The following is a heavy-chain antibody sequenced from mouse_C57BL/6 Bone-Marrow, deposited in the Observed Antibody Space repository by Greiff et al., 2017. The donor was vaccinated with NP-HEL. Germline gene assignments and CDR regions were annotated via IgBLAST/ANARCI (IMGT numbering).Heavy chain of an antibody. CDR1: GYTFTSYW. Sequence: QVQLKQPGAELVKPGASVKMSCKASGYTFTSYWITWVKQRPGQGLEWIGDIYPGSGSTNYNEKFKSKATLTVDTSSSTAYMQLSSLTSEDSAVYYCARGYYGSAWFAYWGQGTLVTVSA. CDR3: ARGYYGSAWFAY. CDR2: IYPGSGST. V-gene: IGHV1-55*01. D-gene: IGHD1-1*01. J-gene: IGHJ3*01.